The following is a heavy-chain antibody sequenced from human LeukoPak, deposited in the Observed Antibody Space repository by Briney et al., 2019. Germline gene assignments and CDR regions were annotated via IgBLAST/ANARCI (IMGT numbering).Heavy chain of an antibody. CDR1: GGSFSGYY. J-gene: IGHJ5*02. V-gene: IGHV4-34*01. CDR3: ARHGSLASSWYYYNILNWFDP. CDR2: INHSGST. Sequence: SETLSLTCAVYGGSFSGYYWSWIRQPPGKGLEWLGEINHSGSTNYNPSLKSRVTISVDTSKNQFSLKLSSVTAADTAVYYCARHGSLASSWYYYNILNWFDPWGQGTLVTVSS. D-gene: IGHD6-13*01.